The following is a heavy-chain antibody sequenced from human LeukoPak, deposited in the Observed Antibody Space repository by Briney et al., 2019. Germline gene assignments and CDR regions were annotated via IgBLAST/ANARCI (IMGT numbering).Heavy chain of an antibody. Sequence: GGSLRLSCVASGFTLRSYGMHWARQAPGKGLEWVAFIRYDGSDKYYADSVKGRFTIPRDNSKNTLYLQMNSLRAEDTAVYYCARDELGDILTGYPDALDIWGQGTMVTVSS. J-gene: IGHJ3*02. D-gene: IGHD3-9*01. CDR1: GFTLRSYG. V-gene: IGHV3-30*02. CDR3: ARDELGDILTGYPDALDI. CDR2: IRYDGSDK.